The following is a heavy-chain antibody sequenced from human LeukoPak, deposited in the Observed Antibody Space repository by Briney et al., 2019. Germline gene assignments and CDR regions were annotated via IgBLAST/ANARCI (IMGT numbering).Heavy chain of an antibody. Sequence: SETLSLTCTVSGGSVSSYYWSWLRQPPGKGLEWIGYIYYSGSTNYNPSLKSRVTISLDTSKNQFSLKLSSLTAADTAVYYCARRVAGESRAFDIWGQGTMVTVSS. J-gene: IGHJ3*02. CDR3: ARRVAGESRAFDI. CDR1: GGSVSSYY. D-gene: IGHD3-10*01. V-gene: IGHV4-59*02. CDR2: IYYSGST.